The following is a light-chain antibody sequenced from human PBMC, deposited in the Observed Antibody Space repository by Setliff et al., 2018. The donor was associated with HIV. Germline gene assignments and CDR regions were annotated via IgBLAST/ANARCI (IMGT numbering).Light chain of an antibody. V-gene: IGLV2-23*01. CDR3: CSNTGSNTYV. CDR2: QAS. CDR1: SSDVGRYNL. J-gene: IGLJ1*01. Sequence: QSVLTQPASVSGSPGQSITISCTGTSSDVGRYNLVSWYQQHPGKAPKLMIYQASKRPSRVSNRFSGSKSGNTASLTISGLQAEDEADYYCCSNTGSNTYVFGTGTKSPS.